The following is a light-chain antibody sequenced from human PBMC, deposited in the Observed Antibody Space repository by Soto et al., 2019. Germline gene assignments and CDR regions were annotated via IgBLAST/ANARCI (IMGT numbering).Light chain of an antibody. CDR2: GAS. CDR3: QQYGSSPLT. CDR1: QSVSSSY. Sequence: EIVLTQSPGTLPLSPGERATLSCRASQSVSSSYLAWYQQKPGQAPRLLIYGASSRATGIPDRFSGSGSATDFTLTISRLEPEDFAVYYCQQYGSSPLTFGGGTKVEIK. J-gene: IGKJ4*01. V-gene: IGKV3-20*01.